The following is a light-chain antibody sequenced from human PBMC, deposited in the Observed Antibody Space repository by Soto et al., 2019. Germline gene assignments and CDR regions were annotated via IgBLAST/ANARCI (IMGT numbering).Light chain of an antibody. J-gene: IGLJ3*02. CDR1: NSDVGGCNC. CDR3: CSYAGTYTLV. CDR2: DVT. Sequence: QSALTQPRSVSGSPGQSVTISCTGTNSDVGGCNCVSWYQQHPGKAPKLVIYDVTKRPSGVPDRFSGSKSGNTASLTISGLQAGDEADYYCCSYAGTYTLVFGGGTKLTVL. V-gene: IGLV2-11*01.